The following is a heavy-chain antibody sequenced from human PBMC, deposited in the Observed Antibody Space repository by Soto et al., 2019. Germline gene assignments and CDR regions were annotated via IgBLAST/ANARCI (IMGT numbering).Heavy chain of an antibody. J-gene: IGHJ4*02. CDR2: FYCSGRT. CDR3: VRVVEAATRHTDFDS. CDR1: GGSIDNTHSF. V-gene: IGHV4-39*01. D-gene: IGHD2-15*01. Sequence: SDTLSLTSNFSGGSIDNTHSFWGWVLQPPGRGLDYLGRFYCSGRTYYNPSLKTRLTVSVDPSNNKVSRSVSPVTVAETAMYDCVRVVEAATRHTDFDSWVQGIVVTVSS.